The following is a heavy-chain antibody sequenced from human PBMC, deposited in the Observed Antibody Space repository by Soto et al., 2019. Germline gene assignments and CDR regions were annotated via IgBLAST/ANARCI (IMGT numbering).Heavy chain of an antibody. V-gene: IGHV4-59*01. CDR3: ARSNCGGDCLQFDY. CDR1: GGSISSYY. CDR2: IYYSGST. J-gene: IGHJ4*02. Sequence: PSETLSLTCTVSGGSISSYYWSWIRQPPGKGLKWIGYIYYSGSTNYNPSLKSRVTISVDTSKNQFSLKLSSVTAADTAVYYCARSNCGGDCLQFDYWGQGTLVTVSS. D-gene: IGHD2-21*02.